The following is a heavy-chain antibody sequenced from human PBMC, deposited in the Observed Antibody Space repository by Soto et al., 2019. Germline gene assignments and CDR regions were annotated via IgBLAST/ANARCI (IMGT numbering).Heavy chain of an antibody. CDR2: ISNDGSEK. Sequence: PGRALTLSWVAWSFTTRTYGLHWVRQAPGKGLEWLAVISNDGSEKYFVDSVKGRFDISRDKFQSTLFLQMNSLRDDDTAVYYCAQYVYGTAWYLSSALWG. CDR3: AQYVYGTAWYLSSAL. D-gene: IGHD1-7*01. J-gene: IGHJ2*01. V-gene: IGHV3-30*18. CDR1: SFTTRTYG.